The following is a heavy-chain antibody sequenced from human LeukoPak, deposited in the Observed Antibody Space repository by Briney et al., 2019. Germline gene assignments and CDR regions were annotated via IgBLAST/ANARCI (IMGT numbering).Heavy chain of an antibody. CDR1: GFTFSSHW. V-gene: IGHV3-74*01. Sequence: GSLRLSCAASGFTFSSHWMHCVRQPPGKGLVWFSGIQTDGSSTDYADSVKGRFTISRDNAKSTLYLQMNSLRAEDTAVYYCASDRPHNWFDPWGQGTLVTVSS. CDR2: IQTDGSST. CDR3: ASDRPHNWFDP. J-gene: IGHJ5*02.